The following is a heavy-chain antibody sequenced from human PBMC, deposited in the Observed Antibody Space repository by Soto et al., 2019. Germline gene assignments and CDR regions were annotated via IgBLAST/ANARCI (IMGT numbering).Heavy chain of an antibody. CDR1: GFTFSSYA. CDR2: ISGSGGST. J-gene: IGHJ2*01. D-gene: IGHD5-12*01. Sequence: EVQLLESGGGLVQPGGSLRLSCAASGFTFSSYAMSWVRQAPGKGLEWVSAISGSGGSTYYADSVKGRFTISRDNSKNTLYLQMNSLRAEDTAVYYCAKDRGTASGYDYSWYFDLWGRGTLVTVSS. CDR3: AKDRGTASGYDYSWYFDL. V-gene: IGHV3-23*01.